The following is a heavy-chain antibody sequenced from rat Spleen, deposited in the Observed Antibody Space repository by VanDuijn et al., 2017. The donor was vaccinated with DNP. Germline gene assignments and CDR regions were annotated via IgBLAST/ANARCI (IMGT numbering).Heavy chain of an antibody. CDR1: GYSINRSY. CDR2: ISYSGST. Sequence: EVQLQESGPGLVKPSQSLSLTCSVTGYSINRSYRWNWIRKFPGNKMEWIGHISYSGSTSHNPSLKSRISITRDTSKNQFFLQLNSVTTEDTATYYCVRWVRALDYWGQGVMVTVSS. V-gene: IGHV3-1*01. CDR3: VRWVRALDY. J-gene: IGHJ2*01. D-gene: IGHD4-1*01.